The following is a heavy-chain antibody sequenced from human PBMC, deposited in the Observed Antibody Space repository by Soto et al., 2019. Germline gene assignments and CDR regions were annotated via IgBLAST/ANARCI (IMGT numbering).Heavy chain of an antibody. J-gene: IGHJ4*02. CDR1: GASIKRNY. D-gene: IGHD5-12*01. CDR2: IFYNGTT. CDR3: AREGNLGRWLQPLDF. Sequence: SETLSLTCTVSGASIKRNYWSWIRQPPGKAPEWIGNIFYNGTTKYSPSLKSRVTMSVDTSKNHFSLRLISVTAADTAIYFCAREGNLGRWLQPLDFWGQGTLVTVSS. V-gene: IGHV4-59*01.